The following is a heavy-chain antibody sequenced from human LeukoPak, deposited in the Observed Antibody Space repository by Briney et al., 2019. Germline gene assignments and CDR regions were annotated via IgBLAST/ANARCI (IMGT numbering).Heavy chain of an antibody. CDR3: ARGTSITTIVVVITLDY. J-gene: IGHJ4*02. CDR2: INPSGGST. Sequence: ASVKVSCKASGYTFTSYYMHWVRQAPGQGLEWMGIINPSGGSTSYAQKFQGRVTMTRDTSTSTVYMELSSLRSEDTAVYYCARGTSITTIVVVITLDYWGQGTLVTVSS. V-gene: IGHV1-46*01. D-gene: IGHD3-22*01. CDR1: GYTFTSYY.